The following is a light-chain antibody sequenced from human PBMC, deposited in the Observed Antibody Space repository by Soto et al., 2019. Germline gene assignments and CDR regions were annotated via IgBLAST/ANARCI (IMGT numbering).Light chain of an antibody. CDR3: SSYAGSNNYV. V-gene: IGLV2-8*01. CDR1: SSDVGGYNY. Sequence: QSVLTQPPSASGSPGQSVTISCTGTSSDVGGYNYVSWYQQHPGKAPKLMIYEVSKRPSGVPDRFSGSKSGNTASLTVSGLHAEDEADYYCSSYAGSNNYVFGTGTKVTLL. CDR2: EVS. J-gene: IGLJ1*01.